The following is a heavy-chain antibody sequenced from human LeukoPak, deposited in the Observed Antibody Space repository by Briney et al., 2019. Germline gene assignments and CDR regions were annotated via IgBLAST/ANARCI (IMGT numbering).Heavy chain of an antibody. Sequence: GSLRLSCAASGFTVSSNYMSWVRQAPGKGLEGVSVIYSGGSTYYTDSVKGRFTISRDNSKNTLYLQMNSLRAEDTAVYYCARDPYFDYWGQGTLVTVSS. CDR2: IYSGGST. J-gene: IGHJ4*02. CDR1: GFTVSSNY. CDR3: ARDPYFDY. V-gene: IGHV3-53*01.